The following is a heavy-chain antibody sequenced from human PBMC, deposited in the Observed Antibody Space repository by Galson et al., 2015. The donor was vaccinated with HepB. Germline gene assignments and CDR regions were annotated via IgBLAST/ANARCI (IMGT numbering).Heavy chain of an antibody. Sequence: SLRLSCAASGFTFRDYYMSWIRQAPGKGLEWLSYISSSAIYANYADSEKGRFTISRDNVKNSLFLQMNSLTADDTAVYYCARVAHSDYGDHAHFDSWGQGTLVSVSS. CDR2: ISSSAIYA. V-gene: IGHV3-11*06. CDR3: ARVAHSDYGDHAHFDS. J-gene: IGHJ4*02. CDR1: GFTFRDYY. D-gene: IGHD4-17*01.